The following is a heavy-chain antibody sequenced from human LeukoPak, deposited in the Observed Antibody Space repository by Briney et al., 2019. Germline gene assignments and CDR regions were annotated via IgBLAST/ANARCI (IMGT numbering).Heavy chain of an antibody. CDR1: GFTFSSYW. Sequence: GGSLRLSCAASGFTFSSYWMSWVRQAPGKGLEWVANIKQDGSEKYYVDSVKGRFTISRDNAKNSLYLQMNSLRAEDTAVYYCARGHDYYGSGSEYYGMDVWGQGTTFTVSS. CDR3: ARGHDYYGSGSEYYGMDV. J-gene: IGHJ6*02. V-gene: IGHV3-7*01. CDR2: IKQDGSEK. D-gene: IGHD3-10*01.